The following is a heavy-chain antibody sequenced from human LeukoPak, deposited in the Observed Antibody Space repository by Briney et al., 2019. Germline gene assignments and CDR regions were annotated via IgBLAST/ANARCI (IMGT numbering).Heavy chain of an antibody. V-gene: IGHV4-31*03. D-gene: IGHD3-16*01. CDR1: GGSISSGGYY. CDR2: IYYSGST. CDR3: AGDGGGASLFDY. J-gene: IGHJ4*02. Sequence: SETLSLTCTVSGGSISSGGYYWSWIRQHPGKGLEWIGYIYYSGSTYINPSLESRVTISVDTSKNQFSLNLRSVTAADRAIYYCAGDGGGASLFDYWGQGTLVTVSS.